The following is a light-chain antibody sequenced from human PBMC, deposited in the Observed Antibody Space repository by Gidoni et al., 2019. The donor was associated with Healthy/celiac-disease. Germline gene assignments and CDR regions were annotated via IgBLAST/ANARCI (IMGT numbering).Light chain of an antibody. V-gene: IGKV1-6*01. CDR2: AAS. CDR3: LQDYNYPRT. J-gene: IGKJ1*01. CDR1: QGIRND. Sequence: AIQMTQSPSSLSAAVGDRVTITCRARQGIRNDLGWYQQKPGKAPKLLIYAASSLQSGVPSRFSGSGSGTDFTLTISSLQPEDFATYYCLQDYNYPRTFGQGTKVEIK.